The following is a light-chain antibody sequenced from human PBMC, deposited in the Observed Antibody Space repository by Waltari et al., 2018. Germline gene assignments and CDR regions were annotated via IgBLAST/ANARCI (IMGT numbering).Light chain of an antibody. V-gene: IGLV2-8*01. J-gene: IGLJ1*01. CDR2: DVF. CDR3: SSYAATNNLRNV. CDR1: AFKY. Sequence: QSALTQPPSASGSEGQSVTISCTGAFKYVSWYQKHPGKAPNLLIYDVFKRPSGVTDRFSGSQSGGTATLTVSWVQSEDEAVYYCSSYAATNNLRNVFGTGTRLTVL.